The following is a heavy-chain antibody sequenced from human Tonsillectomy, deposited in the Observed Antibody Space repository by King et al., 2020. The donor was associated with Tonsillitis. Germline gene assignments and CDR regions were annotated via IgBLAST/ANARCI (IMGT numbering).Heavy chain of an antibody. CDR2: ISTYNGNT. J-gene: IGHJ5*02. V-gene: IGHV1-18*01. Sequence: QLVQSGAEVKKPGASVKVSCKASGYTFTSYGISWVRQAPGQGLEWMGWISTYNGNTNYAQNLQGRVTMTTDTSTSTAYMELRSLRSDDTAVYYCARLTFRPEIILWWPWGKGTLVTVSS. CDR1: GYTFTSYG. D-gene: IGHD2-21*01. CDR3: ARLTFRPEIILWWP.